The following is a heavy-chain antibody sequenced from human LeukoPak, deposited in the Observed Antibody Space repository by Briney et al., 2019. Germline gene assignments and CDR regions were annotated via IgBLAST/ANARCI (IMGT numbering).Heavy chain of an antibody. J-gene: IGHJ4*02. D-gene: IGHD3-10*01. CDR1: GYTFTGYY. V-gene: IGHV1-2*06. Sequence: ASVKVSCKASGYTFTGYYMHWVRQAPGQGLEWMGRINPNSGGTNYAQKFQGRVTMTRDTSISTAYMELSRLRSDDTAVYYCARGHEVFLWFGEAFDYWGQGTLVTVSS. CDR3: ARGHEVFLWFGEAFDY. CDR2: INPNSGGT.